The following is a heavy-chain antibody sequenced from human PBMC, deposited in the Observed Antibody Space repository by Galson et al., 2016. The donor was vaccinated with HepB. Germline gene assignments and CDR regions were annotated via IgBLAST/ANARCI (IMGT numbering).Heavy chain of an antibody. Sequence: LRLSCAASGFTVSSNYMNWVRQAPGKGLEWVSIIYVGGSTYYADSVRGRFTISRDNSKNTLYLQMNSLRAEDTAVYYCAGSGDYYYFGYWGQGTLVTVSS. CDR2: IYVGGST. V-gene: IGHV3-53*01. J-gene: IGHJ4*02. CDR3: AGSGDYYYFGY. CDR1: GFTVSSNY. D-gene: IGHD7-27*01.